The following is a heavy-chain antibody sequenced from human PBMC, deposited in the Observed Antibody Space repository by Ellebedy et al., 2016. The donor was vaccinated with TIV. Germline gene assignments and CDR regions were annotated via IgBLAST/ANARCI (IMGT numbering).Heavy chain of an antibody. Sequence: GGSLRLXXAASGFTFDDYAMHWVRQAPGKGLEWVSGISWNSGSIGYADSVKGRFTISRDNAKNSLYLQMNSLRAEDTALYYCARDQGSSGYYDYWGQGTLVTVSS. J-gene: IGHJ4*02. CDR3: ARDQGSSGYYDY. CDR1: GFTFDDYA. CDR2: ISWNSGSI. V-gene: IGHV3-9*01. D-gene: IGHD3-22*01.